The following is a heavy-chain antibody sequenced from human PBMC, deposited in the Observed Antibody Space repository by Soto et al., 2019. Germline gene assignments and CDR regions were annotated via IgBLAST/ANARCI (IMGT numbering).Heavy chain of an antibody. CDR3: ARHGSGSYYNNWFAP. Sequence: PSETLSLTCTVSGGSISSYYWSWIRQPPGKGLEWIGYIYYSGSTNYNPSLKSRVTISVDTSKNQFSLKLSSVTVADTAVYYCARHGSGSYYNNWFAPWGQGTLVTVSS. J-gene: IGHJ5*02. CDR1: GGSISSYY. V-gene: IGHV4-59*08. D-gene: IGHD3-10*01. CDR2: IYYSGST.